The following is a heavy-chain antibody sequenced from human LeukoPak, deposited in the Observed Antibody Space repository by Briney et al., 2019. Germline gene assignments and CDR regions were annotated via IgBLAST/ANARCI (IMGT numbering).Heavy chain of an antibody. CDR3: ARVTDMGWFDP. CDR2: IYSGGTT. D-gene: IGHD2-15*01. J-gene: IGHJ5*02. V-gene: IGHV3-53*01. Sequence: GGSLRLSCAASGLTVSSNYMTWVRQAPGKGLEWVSVIYSGGTTYYADSVKGRFTISRDNSKNTLYLQMNSLRADDTAVYYCARVTDMGWFDPWGQGTLVTVSS. CDR1: GLTVSSNY.